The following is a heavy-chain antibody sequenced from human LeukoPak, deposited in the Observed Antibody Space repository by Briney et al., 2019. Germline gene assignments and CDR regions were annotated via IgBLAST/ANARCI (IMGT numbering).Heavy chain of an antibody. CDR1: GGSISSSSYY. V-gene: IGHV4-39*01. Sequence: SETLSLTCTVSGGSISSSSYYWGWIRQPPGKGLEWIGSIYYSGSTYYNPSLKSQVTISVDTSKNQFSLKLSSVTAADTAVYYCARHAHSGCDYNLDYWGQGTLVTVSS. D-gene: IGHD5-12*01. J-gene: IGHJ4*02. CDR2: IYYSGST. CDR3: ARHAHSGCDYNLDY.